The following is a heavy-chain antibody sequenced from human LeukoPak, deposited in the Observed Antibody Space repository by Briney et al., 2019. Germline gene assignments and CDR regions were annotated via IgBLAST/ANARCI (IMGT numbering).Heavy chain of an antibody. J-gene: IGHJ4*02. CDR1: GFTVSSDY. CDR3: ARAGSSGWYADY. D-gene: IGHD6-19*01. Sequence: GGSLRLSCAASGFTVSSDYMSWVRQAPGKGLEWVSVIYSGGSTYYADSVKGRFTISRDNSKNTLYLQMNSLRAEDTAVYYCARAGSSGWYADYWGQGTLVTVSS. CDR2: IYSGGST. V-gene: IGHV3-53*01.